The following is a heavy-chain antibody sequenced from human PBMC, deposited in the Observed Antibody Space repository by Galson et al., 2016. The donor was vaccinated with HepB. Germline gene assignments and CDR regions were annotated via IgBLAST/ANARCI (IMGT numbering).Heavy chain of an antibody. CDR2: MRGSAEMR. J-gene: IGHJ5*02. Sequence: SLRLSCAASGFTFSNYAMSWVRLAPGKGLEWLSTMRGSAEMRYYADSVKGRFTISRDNSINTLYLQMNSLRAEDTAIYYCAKGYNSYEFTSPAGSWGQGTLVTVSS. CDR3: AKGYNSYEFTSPAGS. D-gene: IGHD1-1*01. V-gene: IGHV3-23*01. CDR1: GFTFSNYA.